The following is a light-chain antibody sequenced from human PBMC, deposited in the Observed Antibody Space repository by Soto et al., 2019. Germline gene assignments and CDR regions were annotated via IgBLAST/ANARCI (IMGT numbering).Light chain of an antibody. CDR3: CSYAGSNIPLI. CDR2: EVS. CDR1: SSDVGNYNF. Sequence: QSALTQPASVSGSPGQSITVSCTGTSSDVGNYNFVSWYQQHPGKAPKLMIYEVSKRPSGVSNRFSGSKSGNTASLTTSGLQAEDEADYYRCSYAGSNIPLIFGTGTKVTVL. V-gene: IGLV2-23*02. J-gene: IGLJ1*01.